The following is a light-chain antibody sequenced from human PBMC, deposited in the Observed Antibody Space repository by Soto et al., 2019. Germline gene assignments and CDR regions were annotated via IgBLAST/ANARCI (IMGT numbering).Light chain of an antibody. CDR3: QHYGSSRWT. CDR1: QSVSSTY. J-gene: IGKJ1*01. CDR2: GAS. Sequence: EIVLTQSPGTLSLSPGERATLSCRASQSVSSTYLAWYQQKPGQAPRLLIYGASSRATGIPDRFSGSGSGTDFTLTICRLEPEDFAVYYCQHYGSSRWTFGQGTRVDI. V-gene: IGKV3-20*01.